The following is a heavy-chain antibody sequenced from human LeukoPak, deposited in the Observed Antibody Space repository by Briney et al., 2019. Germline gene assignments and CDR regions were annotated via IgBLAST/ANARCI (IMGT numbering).Heavy chain of an antibody. D-gene: IGHD3-3*01. J-gene: IGHJ6*02. CDR2: MNPNSGNT. CDR3: ARRNFWSGYSVYYYYGMDV. CDR1: GYTFTSYD. V-gene: IGHV1-8*01. Sequence: RASVRVSCTASGYTFTSYDINWVRQAPGQGLEWMGWMNPNSGNTGYAQKFQGRVTMTRNTSISTAYMELSSLRSEDTAVYYCARRNFWSGYSVYYYYGMDVWGQGTTVTVSS.